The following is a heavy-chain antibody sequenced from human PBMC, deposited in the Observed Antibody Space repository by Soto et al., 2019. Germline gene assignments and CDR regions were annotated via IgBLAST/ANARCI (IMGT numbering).Heavy chain of an antibody. CDR3: AKDKGGIISRSHFAY. CDR2: LSGGGSPT. D-gene: IGHD3-10*01. CDR1: GFIFSSYA. Sequence: EGQLLQSGGGLVQPGGSLRLSCTGSGFIFSSYAMSWVRQAPGKGLEWIAGLSGGGSPTLYADSVKGRFTISRDNSKDTLYLPMNSLRPEDTAVYYCAKDKGGIISRSHFAYWGQGNLVTVSS. V-gene: IGHV3-23*01. J-gene: IGHJ4*02.